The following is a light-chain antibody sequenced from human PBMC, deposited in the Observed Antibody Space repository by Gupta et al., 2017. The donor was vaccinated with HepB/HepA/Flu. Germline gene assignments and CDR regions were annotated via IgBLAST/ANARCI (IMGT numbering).Light chain of an antibody. Sequence: DIVMTQSPDSLAVSLGERATINCKSSQSVLYSSNNKNYLAWYQQKPGQPPKLLIYGASTRECGVPDRFSGSGSGTDFTLTISSLHAEDVAVYYCQQDDSTPYTFGQGTKMDIK. J-gene: IGKJ2*01. CDR2: GAS. V-gene: IGKV4-1*01. CDR1: QSVLYSSNNKNY. CDR3: QQDDSTPYT.